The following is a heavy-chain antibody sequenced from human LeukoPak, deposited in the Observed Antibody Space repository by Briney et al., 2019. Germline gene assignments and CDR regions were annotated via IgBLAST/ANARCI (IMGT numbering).Heavy chain of an antibody. J-gene: IGHJ4*02. CDR3: TRVSLVAASVFFDY. Sequence: GGSLRLSCTASGFTFGDYAMSWVRQAPGKGLEWVSFIRSKAYGGTTEYAASVKGRFTISRDDSKSITYLQMNSLKTEDTAVYYCTRVSLVAASVFFDYWGQGTLVTVSS. D-gene: IGHD2-15*01. CDR1: GFTFGDYA. CDR2: IRSKAYGGTT. V-gene: IGHV3-49*04.